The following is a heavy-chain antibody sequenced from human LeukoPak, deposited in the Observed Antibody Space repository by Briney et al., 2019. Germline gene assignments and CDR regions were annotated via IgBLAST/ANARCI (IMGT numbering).Heavy chain of an antibody. CDR1: GFTFSSYA. CDR2: ISGSGGST. D-gene: IGHD6-6*01. Sequence: GGSLRLSCAASGFTFSSYAMSWVRQAPGKGLEWVSAISGSGGSTYYADSMKGRFTISRDNSKNTLYLQMNSLRAEDTAVYYCAKGVRYSSSPRSAFDIWGQGTMVTVSS. V-gene: IGHV3-23*01. J-gene: IGHJ3*02. CDR3: AKGVRYSSSPRSAFDI.